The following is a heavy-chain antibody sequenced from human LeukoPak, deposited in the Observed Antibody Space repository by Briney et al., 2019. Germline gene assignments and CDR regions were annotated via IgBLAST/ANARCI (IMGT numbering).Heavy chain of an antibody. Sequence: PSETLSLTCTVSGGSISSYYWSWIRQPPGKGLEWIGYIYYSGSTNYNPSLKSRVTISVDTSKNQFSLKLSSVTAADTAVYYCARATRDSGSYPYYFDYWGQGTLVTVSS. J-gene: IGHJ4*02. D-gene: IGHD1-26*01. CDR3: ARATRDSGSYPYYFDY. CDR2: IYYSGST. V-gene: IGHV4-59*01. CDR1: GGSISSYY.